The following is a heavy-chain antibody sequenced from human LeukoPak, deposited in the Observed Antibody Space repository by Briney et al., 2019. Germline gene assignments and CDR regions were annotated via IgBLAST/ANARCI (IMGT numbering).Heavy chain of an antibody. V-gene: IGHV4-59*01. J-gene: IGHJ4*02. CDR3: ARLGSQLWRYFDC. D-gene: IGHD5-18*01. Sequence: SETLSLTCTMSGGSMINYYWGWIRQTPGKGLEWLGYIYYSGVTDYNTSLKSRVTISIDTSKSQFSLNLNSVTAADTAVYYCARLGSQLWRYFDCWGQGTLVTVSS. CDR1: GGSMINYY. CDR2: IYYSGVT.